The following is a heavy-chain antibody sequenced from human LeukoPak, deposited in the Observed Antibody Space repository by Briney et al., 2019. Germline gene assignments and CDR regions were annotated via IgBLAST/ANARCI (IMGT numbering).Heavy chain of an antibody. Sequence: SETLSLTCTVSGGSISNNYWSWIRQPPGKGLEWIGYMHFSGSTDYNPSLKSRVTISLDTSKNQFSLRLSSVTAADTAVYYCARRSPVPDYWGQGTLVPVSS. CDR1: GGSISNNY. CDR2: MHFSGST. J-gene: IGHJ4*02. CDR3: ARRSPVPDY. D-gene: IGHD2-15*01. V-gene: IGHV4-59*01.